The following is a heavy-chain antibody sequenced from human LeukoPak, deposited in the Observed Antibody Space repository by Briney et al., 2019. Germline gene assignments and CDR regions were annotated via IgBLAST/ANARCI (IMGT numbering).Heavy chain of an antibody. CDR2: INAGNGNT. V-gene: IGHV1-3*01. D-gene: IGHD3-10*01. CDR1: GYTFTSYA. CDR3: ARDNRMVRGVIISPLGY. J-gene: IGHJ4*02. Sequence: ASVKVSCKASGYTFTSYAMHWVRQAPGQRLEWMGWINAGNGNTKYSQKFQGRVTITRDTSASTAYMELSSLRSEDTAVYYCARDNRMVRGVIISPLGYWGPGTLVTVSS.